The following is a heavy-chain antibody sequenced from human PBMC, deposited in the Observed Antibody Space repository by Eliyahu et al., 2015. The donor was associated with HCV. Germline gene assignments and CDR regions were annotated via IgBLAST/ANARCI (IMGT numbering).Heavy chain of an antibody. CDR2: INHSGAT. Sequence: QVQQQQWGAALLKPSETLSLTCPVYDGGSFSTYYWNWNRQPPGKGLEWIGEINHSGATKYKPSLKSRVTISVDTSKNQLSLRLNSVTAADTAVYYCARRPLDGYNRGRQYYYYYGMDVWGQGTTVTVSS. D-gene: IGHD5-24*01. J-gene: IGHJ6*02. V-gene: IGHV4-34*01. CDR1: DGGSFSTYY. CDR3: ARRPLDGYNRGRQYYYYYGMDV.